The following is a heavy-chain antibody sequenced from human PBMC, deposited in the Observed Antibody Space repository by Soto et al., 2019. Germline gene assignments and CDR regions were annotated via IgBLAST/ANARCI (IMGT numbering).Heavy chain of an antibody. V-gene: IGHV4-30-4*01. J-gene: IGHJ5*02. CDR1: GVSISSGDFY. CDR2: IYYSGSI. CDR3: ASGSKYYYDSSGYYWFDP. Sequence: SETLSLTCTVSGVSISSGDFYWSWIRQPPGKGLEWIGYIYYSGSIYYNPSLKSRVTISVDTSKNQFSLKLSSVTAADTAVYYCASGSKYYYDSSGYYWFDPWGQGTLVTVSS. D-gene: IGHD3-22*01.